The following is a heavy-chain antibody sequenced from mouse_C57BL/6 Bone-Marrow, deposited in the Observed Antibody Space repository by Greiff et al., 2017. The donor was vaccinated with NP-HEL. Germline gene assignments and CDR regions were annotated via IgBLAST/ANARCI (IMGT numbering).Heavy chain of an antibody. D-gene: IGHD1-1*01. CDR3: ARDRDTTVVPRMDY. V-gene: IGHV5-4*01. Sequence: EVKLMESGGGLVKPGGSLKLSCAASGFTFSSYAMSWVRQTPEKRLEWVATISDGGSYTYYPDNVKGRFTISRDNAKNTLYLQMSQLKSEDTAMYYCARDRDTTVVPRMDYWGQGTSVTVSS. J-gene: IGHJ4*01. CDR1: GFTFSSYA. CDR2: ISDGGSYT.